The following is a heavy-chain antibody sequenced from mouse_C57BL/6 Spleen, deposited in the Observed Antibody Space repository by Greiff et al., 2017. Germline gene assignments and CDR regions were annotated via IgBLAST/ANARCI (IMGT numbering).Heavy chain of an antibody. CDR1: GYTFTSYW. CDR3: ATYYSNYVGYYCDY. Sequence: QVQLQQPGAELVKPGASVKLSCKASGYTFTSYWMHWVKQRPGQGLEWIGMIHPNSGSTNYNEKFKSKATLTVDKSSSTAYMQLSSLTSEDSAVYYCATYYSNYVGYYCDYWGQGTTRTVSS. V-gene: IGHV1-64*01. D-gene: IGHD2-5*01. CDR2: IHPNSGST. J-gene: IGHJ2*01.